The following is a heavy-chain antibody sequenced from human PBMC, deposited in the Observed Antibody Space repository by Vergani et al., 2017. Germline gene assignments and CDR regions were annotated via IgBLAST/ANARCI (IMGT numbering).Heavy chain of an antibody. J-gene: IGHJ4*02. CDR3: ARLSYDTTPYLQGGYDC. CDR1: GFTFSACP. D-gene: IGHD3-22*01. CDR2: ISARYPST. V-gene: IGHV3-23*01. Sequence: EVQLLQSGGGVLQPGGSVRLSCAASGFTFSACPMTWVRQAPGKGLGWVSAISARYPSTFYADSVKGRFTISRDNSQNMLFLQMNSLRAEDTGVYYCARLSYDTTPYLQGGYDCWGQGTLLSVSS.